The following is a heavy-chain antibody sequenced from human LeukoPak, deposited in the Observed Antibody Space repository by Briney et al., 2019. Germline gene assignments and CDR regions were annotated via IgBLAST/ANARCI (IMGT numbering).Heavy chain of an antibody. D-gene: IGHD6-13*01. CDR3: TRTGYRSNWHVPN. CDR1: GFTFSAYW. Sequence: PGGSLRLSCAGSGFTFSAYWMSWVRQAPGKGLEWVATIREDGSEKYYVDSVKGRFTISRDNAKNSLYLQMNSLRAEDTAVYYCTRTGYRSNWHVPNWGQGTLVTVSS. CDR2: IREDGSEK. J-gene: IGHJ4*02. V-gene: IGHV3-7*01.